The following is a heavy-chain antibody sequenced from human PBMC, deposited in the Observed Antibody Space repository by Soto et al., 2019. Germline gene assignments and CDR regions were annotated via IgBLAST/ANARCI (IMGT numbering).Heavy chain of an antibody. V-gene: IGHV1-18*01. CDR2: ISTDNGKT. Sequence: ASVKVSCKASGYTFTSSGISWVRQAPGQGLEWMGWISTDNGKTKYAQHLQGRVSMTTDTSTSTAYMELSSLRSDDTAVYYCASGRYCTNGVCGTDFDYWGQGTLVTVSS. D-gene: IGHD2-8*01. CDR1: GYTFTSSG. J-gene: IGHJ4*02. CDR3: ASGRYCTNGVCGTDFDY.